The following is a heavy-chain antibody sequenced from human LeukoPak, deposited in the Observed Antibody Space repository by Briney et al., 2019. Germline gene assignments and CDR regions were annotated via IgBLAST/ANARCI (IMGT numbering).Heavy chain of an antibody. J-gene: IGHJ6*03. Sequence: PSETLSLTCTVSGGSISSSSYYWGWIRQPPGKGLEWIGSIYYSGSPYYNPSLKSRVTISVDTSKNQFSLKLSSVTAADTAVYYCARGRGYSGYGLLGYYYMDVWGKGTTVTVSS. CDR3: ARGRGYSGYGLLGYYYMDV. D-gene: IGHD5-12*01. CDR1: GGSISSSSYY. V-gene: IGHV4-39*01. CDR2: IYYSGSP.